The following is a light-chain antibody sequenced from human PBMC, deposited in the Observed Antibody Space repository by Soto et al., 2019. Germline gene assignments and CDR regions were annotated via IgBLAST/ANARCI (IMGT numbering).Light chain of an antibody. Sequence: EIVMTQSPATQSVSPGERATLSCRTSQSVSTNVAWYQQRPGQALSLLIYGASTRASGCPSRFTGSGSATEFTLTISSLQSEDFALYYCQQYDNWPPGITFGQGTRLEI. V-gene: IGKV3-15*01. J-gene: IGKJ5*01. CDR1: QSVSTN. CDR3: QQYDNWPPGIT. CDR2: GAS.